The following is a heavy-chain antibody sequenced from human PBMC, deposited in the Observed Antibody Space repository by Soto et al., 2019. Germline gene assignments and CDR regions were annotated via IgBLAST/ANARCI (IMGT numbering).Heavy chain of an antibody. J-gene: IGHJ4*02. CDR3: ARDPGYCSPPFSHPWPAYYCDY. V-gene: IGHV4-59*01. Sequence: SETLSLTCTVSGGSISSYYWSWIRQPPGKGLEWIGYIYYSGSTNYNPSLKSRVTISVDTSKNQFSLKLSSVTAADTAVYYCARDPGYCSPPFSHPWPAYYCDYWGQGTLVTVSS. D-gene: IGHD6-13*01. CDR2: IYYSGST. CDR1: GGSISSYY.